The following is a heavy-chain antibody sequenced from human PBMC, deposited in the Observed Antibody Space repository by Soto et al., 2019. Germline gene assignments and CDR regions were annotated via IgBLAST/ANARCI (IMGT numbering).Heavy chain of an antibody. D-gene: IGHD1-26*01. J-gene: IGHJ6*02. CDR1: GFTFSSYS. V-gene: IGHV3-21*01. CDR2: ISSSSSYI. CDR3: ARDLRVEAPVADCLPHYYYYGMDV. Sequence: WGSLRLSCAASGFTFSSYSLNWVRQPQRKGLEWDSSISSSSSYIYYANSVKGRFTISRDNAKNSLYLQMNSPRAEDTAVYYYARDLRVEAPVADCLPHYYYYGMDVWGQGTTVTVSS.